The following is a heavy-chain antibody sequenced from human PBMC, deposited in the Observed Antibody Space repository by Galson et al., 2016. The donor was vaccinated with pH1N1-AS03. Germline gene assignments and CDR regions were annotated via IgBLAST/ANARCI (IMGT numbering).Heavy chain of an antibody. J-gene: IGHJ4*02. D-gene: IGHD3-16*01. CDR1: GGSTSNYF. Sequence: ETLSLTCRVSGGSTSNYFWTWIRQPPGKGLEWMGDFDYSGTAKYNPPLKTRVIISADASKKEVYLSLHSVTAADTAIYYCARHRVGLSLGGLDSWGPGTLVTVSS. CDR2: FDYSGTA. CDR3: ARHRVGLSLGGLDS. V-gene: IGHV4-59*08.